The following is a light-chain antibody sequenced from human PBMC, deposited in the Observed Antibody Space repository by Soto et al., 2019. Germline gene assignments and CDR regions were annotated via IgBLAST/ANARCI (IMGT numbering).Light chain of an antibody. V-gene: IGLV1-51*02. CDR2: ENN. CDR3: AAWDGSLRAVV. J-gene: IGLJ2*01. Sequence: QSVLTQPPSVSAAPGQKVTISCSGSTSNIGNNYVSWYQQFPGTAPKLLISENNQRPSGIPDRFSGSKSVTSATLVITGLQTGDEADYHCAAWDGSLRAVVFGGGTQLTVL. CDR1: TSNIGNNY.